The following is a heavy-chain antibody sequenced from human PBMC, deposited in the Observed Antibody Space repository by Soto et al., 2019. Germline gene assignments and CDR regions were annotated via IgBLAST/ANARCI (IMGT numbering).Heavy chain of an antibody. V-gene: IGHV4-38-2*01. CDR3: AGYGYSYWERFFGK. Sequence: SETLSLTCAVSGHSLSSGFYYWGWIRQPPGKGLECIGSIYHSGSTYYNPSLKSRVSMSVDTSKNQLSLKLSSVSAADTAVYYCAGYGYSYWERFFGKWDQGTRVAVCS. J-gene: IGHJ4*02. D-gene: IGHD6-13*01. CDR1: GHSLSSGFY. CDR2: IYHSGST.